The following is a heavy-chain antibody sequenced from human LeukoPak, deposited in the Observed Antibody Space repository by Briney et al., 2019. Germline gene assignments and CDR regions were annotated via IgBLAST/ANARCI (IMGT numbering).Heavy chain of an antibody. Sequence: GGSLRLSCAVSGFIFSSYAMSWVRQAPGKGLEWVSAISGGADTIYYADSVRGRFTISRDNSKNTLYLQMNSLRAEDTAVYYCAKAYYDTTHFDSWGQGTLVTVSS. J-gene: IGHJ4*02. CDR1: GFIFSSYA. CDR3: AKAYYDTTHFDS. CDR2: ISGGADTI. V-gene: IGHV3-23*01. D-gene: IGHD3-22*01.